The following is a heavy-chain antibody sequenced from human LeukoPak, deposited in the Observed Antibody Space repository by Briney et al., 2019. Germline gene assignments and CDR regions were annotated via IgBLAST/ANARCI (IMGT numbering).Heavy chain of an antibody. CDR2: ISGSGGST. CDR1: GFTFSSYA. Sequence: PGGSLRLSCAASGFTFSSYAMSWVRQAPGKGLEWVSGISGSGGSTYYADSVKGRFTISRDNSKNTLYLQMNSLRAEDTAVYYCARDGIVATIMYWGQGTLVTVSS. J-gene: IGHJ4*02. D-gene: IGHD5-12*01. V-gene: IGHV3-23*01. CDR3: ARDGIVATIMY.